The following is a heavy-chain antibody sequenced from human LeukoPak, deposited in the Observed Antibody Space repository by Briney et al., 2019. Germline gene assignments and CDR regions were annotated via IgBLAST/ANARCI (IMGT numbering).Heavy chain of an antibody. CDR3: ASAILTPSGYVWHFDL. V-gene: IGHV4-31*02. D-gene: IGHD3-3*01. J-gene: IGHJ2*01. CDR2: IYYSGSA. CDR1: GGSITSGDYY. Sequence: SETLSLTWTASGGSITSGDYYWSWIRQHPGKGLEWIGYIYYSGSAYYNPSLRSRATISVDTYKSQFSLKLSSVIAADTAVYYCASAILTPSGYVWHFDLWGRGTLVTVSS.